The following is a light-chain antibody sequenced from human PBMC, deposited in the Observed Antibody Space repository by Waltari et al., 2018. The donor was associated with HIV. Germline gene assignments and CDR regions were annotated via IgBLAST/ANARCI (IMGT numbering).Light chain of an antibody. CDR2: DVR. J-gene: IGLJ1*01. CDR1: SSDVGAYNR. V-gene: IGLV2-11*01. CDR3: CSFAGSYIV. Sequence: QSALTQPRSVSGSPGQSVTISCTGTSSDVGAYNRVSWYTQHPGKAPKVVIYDVRERPAGVPDRFSGSKSANTASLTISGLQADDEADYHCCSFAGSYIVFGTGTKVTVL.